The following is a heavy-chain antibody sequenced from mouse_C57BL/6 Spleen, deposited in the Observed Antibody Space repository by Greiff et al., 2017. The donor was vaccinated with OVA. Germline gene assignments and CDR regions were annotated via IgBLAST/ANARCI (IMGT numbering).Heavy chain of an antibody. CDR3: ASGYSMFAY. Sequence: EVQLQQSGPELVKPGASVKISCKASGYTFTDYYMNWVKQSHGKSLEWIGDINPNNGGTSYNQKFKGKATLTVDKSSSTAYMELRSLTSEDAAFYYCASGYSMFAYWGQGTLVTVSA. CDR2: INPNNGGT. J-gene: IGHJ3*01. V-gene: IGHV1-26*01. CDR1: GYTFTDYY. D-gene: IGHD1-2*01.